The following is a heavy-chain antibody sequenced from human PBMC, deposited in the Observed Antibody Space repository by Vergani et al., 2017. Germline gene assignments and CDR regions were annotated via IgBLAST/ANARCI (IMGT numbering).Heavy chain of an antibody. D-gene: IGHD3-16*02. V-gene: IGHV4-30-4*01. Sequence: QVQLQESVPGLLKPSQPLSLTCTVSVDSLSRANLYWHCLRQPAGKGPEWIGYIFPSGNPDYNPSLKNRVSISLDKSKNQFSLWVNSVTAADTAVYFCARASLRALVGYYYYMDVWGKGKTVVVSS. J-gene: IGHJ6*03. CDR3: ARASLRALVGYYYYMDV. CDR2: IFPSGNP. CDR1: VDSLSRANLY.